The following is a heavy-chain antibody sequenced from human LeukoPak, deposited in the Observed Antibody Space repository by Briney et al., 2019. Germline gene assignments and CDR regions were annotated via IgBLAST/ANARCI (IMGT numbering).Heavy chain of an antibody. Sequence: PGGSLRLSCAASGFTFSSYAMHWVRQAPGKGLEWVAVISYDGSNKYYADSVKGRFTISRDNSKNSLYLQMNSLRTEDTALYYCAKETMVRGERYWDVWGQGTTVTVSS. CDR3: AKETMVRGERYWDV. CDR2: ISYDGSNK. D-gene: IGHD3-10*01. CDR1: GFTFSSYA. J-gene: IGHJ6*02. V-gene: IGHV3-30-3*01.